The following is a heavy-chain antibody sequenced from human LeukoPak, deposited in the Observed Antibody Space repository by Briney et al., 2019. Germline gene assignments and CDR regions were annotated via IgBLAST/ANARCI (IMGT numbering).Heavy chain of an antibody. CDR3: ARDSVVRYYDSSGYLSYFDY. Sequence: SETLSLTCTVSGGSISSYYWSWIRQPPGKGLEWIGYIYYSGSTNYNPFLKSRVTISVDTSKNQFSLKLSSVTAADTAVYYCARDSVVRYYDSSGYLSYFDYWGQGTLVTVSS. CDR1: GGSISSYY. J-gene: IGHJ4*02. V-gene: IGHV4-59*01. D-gene: IGHD3-22*01. CDR2: IYYSGST.